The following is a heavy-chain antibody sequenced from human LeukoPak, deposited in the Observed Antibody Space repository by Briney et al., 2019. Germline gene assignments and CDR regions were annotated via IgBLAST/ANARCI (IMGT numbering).Heavy chain of an antibody. Sequence: GGSLRLTCAASGFTFSNAWMSWVRQAPGKRLEWVGRIKSKTDGGTTENAAPVKGRFTISRDDSKNTLYPQMNSLKIEDTAVYYCWYAPDYWGQGTLVTVSS. D-gene: IGHD6-13*01. J-gene: IGHJ4*02. CDR2: IKSKTDGGTT. V-gene: IGHV3-15*01. CDR3: WYAPDY. CDR1: GFTFSNAW.